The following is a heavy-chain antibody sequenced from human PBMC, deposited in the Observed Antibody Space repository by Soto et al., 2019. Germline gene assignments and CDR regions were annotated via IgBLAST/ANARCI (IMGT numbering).Heavy chain of an antibody. J-gene: IGHJ5*02. V-gene: IGHV3-53*01. CDR3: AKLGPYGSESYSFRYNWIDP. Sequence: GGSLRLSCAASGFSVSSSHMIWVRQAPGKGLEWVSVIYSGGATYYAVSMKGRFTISRDGSKNTVYLQMDGLRTEDTAVYHCAKLGPYGSESYSFRYNWIDPWGQGTLVTVSA. CDR2: IYSGGAT. D-gene: IGHD3-10*01. CDR1: GFSVSSSH.